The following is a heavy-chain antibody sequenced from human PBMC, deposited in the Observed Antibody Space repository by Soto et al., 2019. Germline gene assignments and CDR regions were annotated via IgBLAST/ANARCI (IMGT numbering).Heavy chain of an antibody. CDR2: IIPIFGTA. Sequence: QVQLVQSGAEVKKPGSSVKVSCKASGGTFRRYGMIWVRQAPGQGLEWMGGIIPIFGTANYAQKFQGRVTITADESTSTAYMELSSLRSEDTAVYYCAMTREYYYYGMDVWGQGTTVTVSS. CDR1: GGTFRRYG. J-gene: IGHJ6*02. CDR3: AMTREYYYYGMDV. V-gene: IGHV1-69*12.